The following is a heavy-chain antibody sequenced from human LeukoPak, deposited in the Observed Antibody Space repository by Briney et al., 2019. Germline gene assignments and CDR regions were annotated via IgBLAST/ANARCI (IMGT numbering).Heavy chain of an antibody. Sequence: GGSLRLSCAASGFTFSSYGMHWVRLAPGKGLEWVAFIRYDGSNKYYADSVKGRFTISRDNSKNTLYLQMNSLRAEDTAVYYCAKEVRDFWSGYYSPFGYWGQGTLVTVSS. J-gene: IGHJ4*02. CDR1: GFTFSSYG. CDR3: AKEVRDFWSGYYSPFGY. D-gene: IGHD3-3*01. V-gene: IGHV3-30*02. CDR2: IRYDGSNK.